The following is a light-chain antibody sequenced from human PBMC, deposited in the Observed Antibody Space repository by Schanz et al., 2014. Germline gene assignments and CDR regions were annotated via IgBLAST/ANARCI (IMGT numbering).Light chain of an antibody. CDR3: QSYDSSLSGPVV. V-gene: IGLV1-44*01. CDR2: SNN. J-gene: IGLJ2*01. CDR1: SSNVGSNT. Sequence: QSVLTQPPSASGTPGQRVTISCSGSSSNVGSNTVNWYQHLPGTAPNLFIHSNNQRPSGVPDRFSGSKSGTSASLAITGLQAEDETHYYCQSYDSSLSGPVVFGGGTKVTVL.